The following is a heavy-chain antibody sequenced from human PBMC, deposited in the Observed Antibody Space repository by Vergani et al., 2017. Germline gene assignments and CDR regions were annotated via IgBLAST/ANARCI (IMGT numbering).Heavy chain of an antibody. D-gene: IGHD6-13*01. J-gene: IGHJ2*01. CDR2: ISSSSSYI. CDR1: GFTFSSYS. Sequence: EVQLVESGGGLVKPGGSLRLSCAASGFTFSSYSMNWVRQAPGKGLEWVSSISSSSSYIYYADSVKGRFTISRDNAKNSLYLQMNSLRAEDTALYYCVKDIAASGNYWYFDLWGRGTLVTVSS. V-gene: IGHV3-21*04. CDR3: VKDIAASGNYWYFDL.